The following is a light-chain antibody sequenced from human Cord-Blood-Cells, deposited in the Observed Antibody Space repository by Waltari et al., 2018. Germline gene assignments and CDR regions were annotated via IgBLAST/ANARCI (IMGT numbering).Light chain of an antibody. J-gene: IGKJ3*01. Sequence: DIVMTQSPDSLAVSLVERATINCKSSQSVLYSSNNKNYLAWYQQKPGQPPKLLIYWASTRESGVPDRFSGSGSGTDFTLTISSLQADDVAFYYCQQYYSTPLTFGPGNKVEIK. CDR2: WAS. V-gene: IGKV4-1*01. CDR3: QQYYSTPLT. CDR1: QSVLYSSNNKNY.